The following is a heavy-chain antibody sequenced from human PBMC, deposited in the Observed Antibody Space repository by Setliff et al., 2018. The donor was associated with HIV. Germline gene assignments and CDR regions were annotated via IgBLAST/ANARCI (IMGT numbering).Heavy chain of an antibody. V-gene: IGHV1-46*01. D-gene: IGHD2-15*01. Sequence: ASVKVSCKASGYTFTSYYMHWVRQAPGQGLEWMGIINPSGGSTIYAQKFQCRVTMTMDTSTSTVYMELSSLRSEDTAVYYCARDGVVVVAAPNYYFDYWGQGTLVTVSS. CDR2: INPSGGST. CDR1: GYTFTSYY. J-gene: IGHJ4*02. CDR3: ARDGVVVVAAPNYYFDY.